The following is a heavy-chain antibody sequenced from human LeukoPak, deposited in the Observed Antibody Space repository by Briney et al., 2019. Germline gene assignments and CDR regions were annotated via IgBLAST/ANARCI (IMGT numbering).Heavy chain of an antibody. CDR2: INPSGGST. V-gene: IGHV1-46*01. CDR3: AREARGY. J-gene: IGHJ4*02. CDR1: GYSFTTFH. D-gene: IGHD3-10*01. Sequence: ASVKVSCKAAGYSFTTFHISWVRQAPGQGLEWMGTINPSGGSTSYAQKFQGRVTMTRDMSTSTVYMELSSLKSEDTAVYYCAREARGYWGQGTLVTVSS.